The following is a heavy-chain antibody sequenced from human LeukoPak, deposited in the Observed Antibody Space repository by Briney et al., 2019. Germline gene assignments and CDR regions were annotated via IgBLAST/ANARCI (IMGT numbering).Heavy chain of an antibody. Sequence: GGSLRLSCAASGFTFRSYRRSWVRQAPGKGLEWVANIKEDANEEYYVDSVRGRFIISRDNAKNSLFLQMYSPRADDTAVYYCARAVYCASNSCYSPNFYYMDVWGKGTTVAVSS. D-gene: IGHD2-2*01. CDR1: GFTFRSYR. CDR3: ARAVYCASNSCYSPNFYYMDV. J-gene: IGHJ6*03. V-gene: IGHV3-7*01. CDR2: IKEDANEE.